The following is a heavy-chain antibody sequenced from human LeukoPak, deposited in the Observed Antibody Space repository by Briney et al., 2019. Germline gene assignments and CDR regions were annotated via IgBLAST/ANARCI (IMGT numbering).Heavy chain of an antibody. V-gene: IGHV4-61*09. J-gene: IGHJ5*02. CDR2: IYKSGNL. CDR1: GDSISSSSSY. D-gene: IGHD6-13*01. CDR3: ARDPGVAAAGNWFDP. Sequence: SETLSLTCTVSGDSISSSSSYWGWIRQPAGKGLEWIGHIYKSGNLNYNPSLKSRVTISLDTSKNQFSLKLTSVTAADTAVYYCARDPGVAAAGNWFDPWGPGILVTASS.